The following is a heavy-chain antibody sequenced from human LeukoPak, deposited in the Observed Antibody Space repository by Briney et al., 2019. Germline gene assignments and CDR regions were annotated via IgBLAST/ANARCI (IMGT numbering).Heavy chain of an antibody. V-gene: IGHV3-74*01. D-gene: IGHD2-15*01. CDR1: GFTFSSYW. J-gene: IGHJ5*02. Sequence: TGGSLRLSCAASGFTFSSYWMHWARQAPGKGLVWVSRINSDGSSTNYADSVKGRFTISRDNAKNTLYLQMNSLRAEDTAVYYCARVVVVAAAHNWFDPWGQGTLVTVSS. CDR2: INSDGSST. CDR3: ARVVVVAAAHNWFDP.